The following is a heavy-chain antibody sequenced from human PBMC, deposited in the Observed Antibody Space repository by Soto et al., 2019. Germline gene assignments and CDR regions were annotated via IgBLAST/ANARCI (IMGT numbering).Heavy chain of an antibody. Sequence: EVQLAESGGGLVQPGGSLRLSCVVSGFSFSRYWMTWVRQAPGKGLEWVANIKQDGSEKYYVDSVKGRFTISRDNAKNSLYLQMNSLRGEDTAVYYCARDRPSHDFWNGYLNYFDPWGQGTLVTVSS. V-gene: IGHV3-7*01. J-gene: IGHJ5*02. CDR3: ARDRPSHDFWNGYLNYFDP. D-gene: IGHD3-3*01. CDR1: GFSFSRYW. CDR2: IKQDGSEK.